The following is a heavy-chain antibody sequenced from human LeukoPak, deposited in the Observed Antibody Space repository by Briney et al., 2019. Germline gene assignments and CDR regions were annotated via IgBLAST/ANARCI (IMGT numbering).Heavy chain of an antibody. V-gene: IGHV3-74*01. CDR1: GFTFRSYW. CDR3: ARDPSSWNGFFDS. CDR2: IETDGSST. J-gene: IGHJ4*02. D-gene: IGHD6-13*01. Sequence: GSLRLTCEASGFTFRSYWMHWVRQAPGKGLMWASRIETDGSSTNYADSVKGRFTISRDNARNTVYLQMNSLRADDTAVYYCARDPSSWNGFFDSWGQGTLVTVSS.